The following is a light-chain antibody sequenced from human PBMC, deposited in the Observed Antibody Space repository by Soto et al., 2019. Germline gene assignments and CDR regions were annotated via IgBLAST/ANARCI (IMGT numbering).Light chain of an antibody. Sequence: DIQMTQSPSSLSASVGDRVTITCRASQVIRNDLAWFQLKPGKAPKRLIYDASTLQSGVPSRFSGSRSGTEFTLTIHSLQPEDFATYYCLQHHSYPYAFGQGTKVEIK. CDR1: QVIRND. J-gene: IGKJ2*01. V-gene: IGKV1-17*01. CDR3: LQHHSYPYA. CDR2: DAS.